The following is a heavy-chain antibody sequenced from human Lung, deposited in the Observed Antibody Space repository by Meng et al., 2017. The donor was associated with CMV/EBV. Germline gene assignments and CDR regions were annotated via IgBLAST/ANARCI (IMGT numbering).Heavy chain of an antibody. CDR2: MNPNSGNT. J-gene: IGHJ6*02. D-gene: IGHD6-19*01. CDR1: TFTSYD. Sequence: TFTSYDINWVRQATGQGLEWMGWMNPNSGNTGYAQKFQGRVTMTRTTSISTAYMELSSLRSEDTAVYYCARGRSGWYPYYYYGMDVWGQGTTVTVSS. V-gene: IGHV1-8*01. CDR3: ARGRSGWYPYYYYGMDV.